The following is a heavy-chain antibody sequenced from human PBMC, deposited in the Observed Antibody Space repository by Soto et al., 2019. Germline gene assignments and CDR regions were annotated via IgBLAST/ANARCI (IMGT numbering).Heavy chain of an antibody. Sequence: QVQLEQSGPEVKKSGASVKVSCKASGYSFRSYGISWVRQAPGQGLEWMGWISTYNGHTTSAQKLQGRVTMTTDTSTNTAYMELRSLRSDDTAVYYCARDWGQQWLAYGMDVWGQGTTVTVSS. J-gene: IGHJ6*02. D-gene: IGHD6-19*01. CDR3: ARDWGQQWLAYGMDV. CDR2: ISTYNGHT. V-gene: IGHV1-18*01. CDR1: GYSFRSYG.